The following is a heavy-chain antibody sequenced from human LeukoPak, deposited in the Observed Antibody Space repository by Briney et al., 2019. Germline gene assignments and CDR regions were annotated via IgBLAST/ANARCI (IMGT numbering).Heavy chain of an antibody. V-gene: IGHV1-18*01. CDR2: ISSYNGGA. CDR1: GYTFTTYG. D-gene: IGHD6-25*01. J-gene: IGHJ4*02. Sequence: ASVKVSCKASGYTFTTYGFSWVRQAPGQGLEWMGWISSYNGGADYAQKLRGRVTMTTDTSTSTTYMELGSLRSDDTAVYYCARQKKQTTAIDYWGQGTLVTVSS. CDR3: ARQKKQTTAIDY.